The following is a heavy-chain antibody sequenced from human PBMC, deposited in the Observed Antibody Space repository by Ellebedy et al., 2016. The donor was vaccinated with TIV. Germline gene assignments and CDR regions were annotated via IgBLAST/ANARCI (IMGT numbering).Heavy chain of an antibody. CDR1: GYSFINFG. Sequence: AASVKVSCKASGYSFINFGFNWVRQAPGHGPEWMGWISTYNGNTKIAQKFQGRVSLTTDTSTTTAHMELRSLRSDDTDVYYCARDHWMNTANPNLRDIFEPWGQGSLVIVSS. CDR3: ARDHWMNTANPNLRDIFEP. CDR2: ISTYNGNT. D-gene: IGHD2-2*03. V-gene: IGHV1-18*01. J-gene: IGHJ5*02.